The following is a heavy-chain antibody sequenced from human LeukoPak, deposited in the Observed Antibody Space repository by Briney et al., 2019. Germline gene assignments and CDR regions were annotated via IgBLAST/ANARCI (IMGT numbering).Heavy chain of an antibody. V-gene: IGHV4-39*07. CDR1: GGSISSSRYY. D-gene: IGHD6-13*01. CDR2: LSDSGST. J-gene: IGHJ6*03. CDR3: ARDSTIAAAGSGYYYYMDV. Sequence: SETLSLTCTVSGGSISSSRYYWGWIRQTPGKGLEWIASLSDSGSTYYNPSLRSRLIISVDTSKNQFSLKLSSVTAADTAVYYCARDSTIAAAGSGYYYYMDVWGKGTTVTVSS.